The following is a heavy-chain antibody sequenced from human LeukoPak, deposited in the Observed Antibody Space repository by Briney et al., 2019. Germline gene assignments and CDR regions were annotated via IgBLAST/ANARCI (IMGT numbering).Heavy chain of an antibody. CDR2: ISWKSGSI. Sequence: PGRSLRLSCAASGFTFDDYAMHWVRQAPGKGLEWVSGISWKSGSIGYADSVKGRFTISRDKAKNSLYLQMNSLRAEDTALYYCAKDMGGGPYCSGGSCYGYSDAFDIWGQGTMVTVSS. J-gene: IGHJ3*02. CDR1: GFTFDDYA. CDR3: AKDMGGGPYCSGGSCYGYSDAFDI. V-gene: IGHV3-9*01. D-gene: IGHD2-15*01.